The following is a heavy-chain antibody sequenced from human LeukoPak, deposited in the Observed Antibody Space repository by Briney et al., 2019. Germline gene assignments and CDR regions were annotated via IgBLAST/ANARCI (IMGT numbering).Heavy chain of an antibody. V-gene: IGHV1-69*05. Sequence: SVKVSCKASGYTFTSYDISWVRQAPGQGLEWMGRIIPIFGTANYAQKFQGRVTITTDESTSTAYMELSSLRSEDTAVYYCARLKGSGVFDYWGQGTLVTVSS. CDR3: ARLKGSGVFDY. CDR2: IIPIFGTA. J-gene: IGHJ4*02. D-gene: IGHD2-15*01. CDR1: GYTFTSYD.